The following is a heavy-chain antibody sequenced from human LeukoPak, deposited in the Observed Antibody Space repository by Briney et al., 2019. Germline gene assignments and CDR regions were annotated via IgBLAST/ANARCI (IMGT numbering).Heavy chain of an antibody. D-gene: IGHD3-9*01. Sequence: GGSLRLSCAASGFTFSSYDMTWVRQAPGRGLEWVSSIRPSGDNTYYADSVKGRFTISRDNSKHTLYLQMNSLRAEDTAVYYCAKEWGYDILTGFGAFDIWGQGTMVTVSS. CDR3: AKEWGYDILTGFGAFDI. V-gene: IGHV3-23*01. J-gene: IGHJ3*02. CDR1: GFTFSSYD. CDR2: IRPSGDNT.